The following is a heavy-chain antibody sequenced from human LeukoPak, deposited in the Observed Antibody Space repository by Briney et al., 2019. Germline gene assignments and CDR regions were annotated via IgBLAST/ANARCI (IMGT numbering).Heavy chain of an antibody. CDR2: ISYDGSNK. Sequence: GGPLRLSCAASGFTFSNYGMHWVRQAPGKGLEWVAVISYDGSNKYYADSVKGRFTISRDNSKNTLYLQMNSLRAEDTAVYYCAKEKSSRYGSGSYYPDYWGQGTLVTVSS. CDR1: GFTFSNYG. D-gene: IGHD3-10*01. V-gene: IGHV3-30*18. CDR3: AKEKSSRYGSGSYYPDY. J-gene: IGHJ4*02.